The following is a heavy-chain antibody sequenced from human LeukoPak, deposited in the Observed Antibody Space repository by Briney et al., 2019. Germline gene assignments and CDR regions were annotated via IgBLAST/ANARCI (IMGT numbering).Heavy chain of an antibody. V-gene: IGHV3-9*01. CDR3: ARGTRGDITMVRGVIPARFDP. J-gene: IGHJ5*02. Sequence: GRSLRLSCAASGFTFDDYAMHWVRQAPGKGLEWVSGISWNSGSIGYADSVKGRFTISRDNAKNSLYLQMNSLRAEDTALYYCARGTRGDITMVRGVIPARFDPWGQGTLVTVSS. CDR1: GFTFDDYA. CDR2: ISWNSGSI. D-gene: IGHD3-10*01.